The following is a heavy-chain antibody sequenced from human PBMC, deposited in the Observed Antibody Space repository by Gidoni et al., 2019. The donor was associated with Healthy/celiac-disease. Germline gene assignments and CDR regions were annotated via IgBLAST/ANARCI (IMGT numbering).Heavy chain of an antibody. CDR1: GYTFTGYY. CDR2: INPNSGGT. V-gene: IGHV1-2*04. Sequence: QVQLVQSGAEVKKPGASVKVSCKASGYTFTGYYMHWVRQAPGQGLEWMGWINPNSGGTNYAQKFQGWVTMTRDTSISTAYMELSRLRSDDTAVYYCARVDRDYYDSSVYFQRGVAFDIWGQGTMVTVSS. J-gene: IGHJ3*02. CDR3: ARVDRDYYDSSVYFQRGVAFDI. D-gene: IGHD3-22*01.